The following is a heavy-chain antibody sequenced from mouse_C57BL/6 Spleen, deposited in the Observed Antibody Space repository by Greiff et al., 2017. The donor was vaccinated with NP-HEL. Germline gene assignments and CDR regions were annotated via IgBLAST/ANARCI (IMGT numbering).Heavy chain of an antibody. Sequence: VKLMESGAELVRPGASVTLSCKASGYTFTDYEMHWVKQTPVHGLEWIGAIDPETGGTAYNQKFKGKAILTADKSSSTAYMELRSLTSEDSAVYYCTRDTTVVTYYFTTGAKAPLSQSPQ. V-gene: IGHV1-15*01. CDR3: TRDTTVVTYYFTT. CDR1: GYTFTDYE. J-gene: IGHJ2*01. D-gene: IGHD1-1*01. CDR2: IDPETGGT.